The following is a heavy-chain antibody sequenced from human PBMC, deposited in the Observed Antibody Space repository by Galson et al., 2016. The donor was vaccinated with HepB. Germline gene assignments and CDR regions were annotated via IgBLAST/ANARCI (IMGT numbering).Heavy chain of an antibody. CDR3: ARDHGFCSSTSCYMVKPYHYGMDV. J-gene: IGHJ6*02. CDR2: ISTNATYV. CDR1: GFTFSSYS. D-gene: IGHD2-2*02. Sequence: SLRLSCAVSGFTFSSYSMNWVRQAPGKGLEWVSSISTNATYVHYADSVKGRFTISRDNAQNSLFLHMNTLRAEDAAVYYCARDHGFCSSTSCYMVKPYHYGMDVWGQGTTVTVSS. V-gene: IGHV3-21*01.